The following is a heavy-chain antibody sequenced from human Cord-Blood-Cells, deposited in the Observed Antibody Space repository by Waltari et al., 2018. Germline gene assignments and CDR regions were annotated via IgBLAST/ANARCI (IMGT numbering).Heavy chain of an antibody. CDR3: AKSSGATRPRIDY. Sequence: EVQLLESGGGLVQPGGSLRLSCAASGFTFSSYATSWVRRAPGKGRGGGSWIMGRGSSTYYASAVRGRFTISRDNSKNTLYLQMNSLRAEDTAVYYCAKSSGATRPRIDYLGQGTLVTVSS. D-gene: IGHD1-1*01. CDR1: GFTFSSYA. J-gene: IGHJ4*02. V-gene: IGHV3-23*01. CDR2: IMGRGSST.